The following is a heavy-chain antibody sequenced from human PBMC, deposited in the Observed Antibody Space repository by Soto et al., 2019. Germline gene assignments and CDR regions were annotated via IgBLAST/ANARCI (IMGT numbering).Heavy chain of an antibody. D-gene: IGHD6-19*01. J-gene: IGHJ6*02. V-gene: IGHV3-33*01. CDR1: GFTFTSYG. CDR2: IWYDGNDQ. Sequence: QVQLVESGGGVVQPGRSLRLSCAASGFTFTSYGMHWVRQGPGKGLEWVALIWYDGNDQSYADSVKGRFTISRDNFKNTVYLQRNSLRAEDTAVYYGARDSDGQTSGWYGGMDVWGQGTTVVVSS. CDR3: ARDSDGQTSGWYGGMDV.